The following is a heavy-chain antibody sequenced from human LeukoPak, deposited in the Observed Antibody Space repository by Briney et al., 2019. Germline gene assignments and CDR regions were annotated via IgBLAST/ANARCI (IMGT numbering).Heavy chain of an antibody. Sequence: GGSLRLSCAASGFTFSSYSMSWVRQAPGKGLEWVSGTSDRGDYTYYADSVKGRFTISRDTSKNTLYLQMNSLRAEDTAVYYCARDSPWTYYDILTGYYNVNAFDIWGQGTMVTVSS. CDR1: GFTFSSYS. D-gene: IGHD3-9*01. J-gene: IGHJ3*02. V-gene: IGHV3-23*01. CDR3: ARDSPWTYYDILTGYYNVNAFDI. CDR2: TSDRGDYT.